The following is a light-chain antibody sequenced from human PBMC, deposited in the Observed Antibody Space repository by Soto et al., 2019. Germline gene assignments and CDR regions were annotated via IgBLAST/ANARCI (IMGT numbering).Light chain of an antibody. CDR2: GAS. V-gene: IGKV1-6*01. CDR1: QGISSY. Sequence: AVQLTQSPSSLSASVGDRVTITCRASQGISSYLGWYQQKPGKAPQLLIYGASSLQRGVSSRFSGSGFGTDFTLTISSLQPEDSATYYCLQDRSHFWTFGQGTKVDIK. CDR3: LQDRSHFWT. J-gene: IGKJ1*01.